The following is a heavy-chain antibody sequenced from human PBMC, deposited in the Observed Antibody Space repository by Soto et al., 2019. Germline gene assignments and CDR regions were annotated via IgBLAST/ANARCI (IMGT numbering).Heavy chain of an antibody. CDR1: GGSISSSSYY. J-gene: IGHJ4*02. V-gene: IGHV4-39*01. Sequence: PSETLSLTCTVSGGSISSSSYYWGWIRQPPGKGLEWIGSIYYSGSTYYNPSLKSRVTISVDTSKNQFSLKLSSVTAADTAVYYCAGLRYDFWSGYASLSGIDYWGQGTLVTAPQ. D-gene: IGHD3-3*01. CDR2: IYYSGST. CDR3: AGLRYDFWSGYASLSGIDY.